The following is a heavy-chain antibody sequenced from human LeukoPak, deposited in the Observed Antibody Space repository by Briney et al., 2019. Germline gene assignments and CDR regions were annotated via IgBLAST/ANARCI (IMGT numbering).Heavy chain of an antibody. D-gene: IGHD3-10*01. CDR3: ARDGGPGSYYDY. J-gene: IGHJ4*02. CDR1: GFTFSDYY. V-gene: IGHV3-11*06. CDR2: ISSSSSYT. Sequence: GGSLRLSCAASGFTFSDYYMSWIRQAPGKGLEWVSYISSSSSYTNYADPVKGRFTISRDNAKNSLYLQMNSLRAEDTAVYYCARDGGPGSYYDYWGQGTLVTVSS.